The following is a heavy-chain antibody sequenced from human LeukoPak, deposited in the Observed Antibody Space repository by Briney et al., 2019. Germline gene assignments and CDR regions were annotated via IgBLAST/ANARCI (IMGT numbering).Heavy chain of an antibody. Sequence: ASVKVSCKASGYTFTSYDIIWVRQATGQGLEWMGWMNPNTGYTGYAHQFQGRITMTRNTAISTAYMDLSSLNSQDTAVYYCARSSAWAHFDNWGQGTLVPVSS. V-gene: IGHV1-8*01. CDR2: MNPNTGYT. D-gene: IGHD2-15*01. CDR1: GYTFTSYD. CDR3: ARSSAWAHFDN. J-gene: IGHJ4*02.